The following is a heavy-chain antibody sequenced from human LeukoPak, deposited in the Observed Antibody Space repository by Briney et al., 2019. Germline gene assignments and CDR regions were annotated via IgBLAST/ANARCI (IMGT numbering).Heavy chain of an antibody. CDR1: GYTFTGYY. D-gene: IGHD5-12*01. J-gene: IGHJ4*02. CDR3: ARGARRWLQSKYYFDY. Sequence: GASVKVSCKASGYTFTGYYMHWVRPAPGQGLEWMGWINPNSGGTNYAQKFQGRVTMTRDTSISTAYMELSRLRSDDTAVYYCARGARRWLQSKYYFDYWGQGTLVTVSS. V-gene: IGHV1-2*02. CDR2: INPNSGGT.